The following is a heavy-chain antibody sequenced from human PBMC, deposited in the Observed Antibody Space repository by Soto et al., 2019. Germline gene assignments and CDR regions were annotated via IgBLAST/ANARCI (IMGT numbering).Heavy chain of an antibody. Sequence: ASVKVSCKASGYTFTGYYMHWVRQAPGQGLEWMGWINPNSGGTNYAQKFQGWVTMTRDTSTSTAYMELSSLRSDDTAVYYCARGGGYCSSTSCYDPYYYYMDVWGKGTTVTVSS. J-gene: IGHJ6*03. D-gene: IGHD2-2*01. CDR1: GYTFTGYY. CDR2: INPNSGGT. CDR3: ARGGGYCSSTSCYDPYYYYMDV. V-gene: IGHV1-2*04.